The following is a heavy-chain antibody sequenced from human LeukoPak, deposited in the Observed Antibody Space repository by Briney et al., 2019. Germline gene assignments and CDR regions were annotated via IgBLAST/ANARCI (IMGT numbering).Heavy chain of an antibody. CDR3: ARDRSTSCCHYYYYYMDV. CDR2: IKQDGSEK. CDR1: GFTFSSYW. J-gene: IGHJ6*03. Sequence: GGSLRLSCAASGFTFSSYWMSWVRQAPGKGLEWVANIKQDGSEKCYVDSVMGRFTISRDNAKNSLYLQMNSLRAEDTAVYYCARDRSTSCCHYYYYYMDVWGKGTTVTVSS. D-gene: IGHD2-2*01. V-gene: IGHV3-7*01.